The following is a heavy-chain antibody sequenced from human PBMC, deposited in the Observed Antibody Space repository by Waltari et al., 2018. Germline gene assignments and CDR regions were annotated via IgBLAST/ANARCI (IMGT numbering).Heavy chain of an antibody. CDR3: AHKISPGSYYAYGY. CDR2: IYWNDDK. D-gene: IGHD3-10*01. V-gene: IGHV2-5*01. J-gene: IGHJ4*02. Sequence: QESGPGLVKPSETLTLTCTFSGFSLSTRGVGVGWIRPPPGKALEWLALIYWNDDKRYSPSLKSRLTITKDTSKNQVVLTMTNMDPVDTATYYCAHKISPGSYYAYGYWGQGTLVTVSS. CDR1: GFSLSTRGVG.